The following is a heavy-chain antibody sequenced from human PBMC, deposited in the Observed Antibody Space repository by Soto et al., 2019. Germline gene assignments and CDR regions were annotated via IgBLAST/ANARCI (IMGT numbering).Heavy chain of an antibody. CDR1: SVGLSSYA. CDR3: ARDDDDDYGDDYGMDV. V-gene: IGHV3-48*02. D-gene: IGHD4-17*01. Sequence: SLRLSCARSSVGLSSYAMNWVRQAPGKGLEWVSYISSSSSTIYYADSVKGRFTISRDNAKNPLYLQMNSLRDEDTAVYYCARDDDDDYGDDYGMDVWGQGTTVTVSS. J-gene: IGHJ6*02. CDR2: ISSSSSTI.